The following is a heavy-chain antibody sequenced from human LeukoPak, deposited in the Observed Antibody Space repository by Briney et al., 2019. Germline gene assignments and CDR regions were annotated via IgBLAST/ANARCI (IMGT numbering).Heavy chain of an antibody. CDR1: GFTFINYA. CDR2: ITGSGVST. J-gene: IGHJ4*02. V-gene: IGHV3-23*01. D-gene: IGHD3-9*01. Sequence: GGSLRLSCAASGFTFINYAMSWVRQAPGKGLEWVSVITGSGVSTYYADSVKGRFTISRDNSKNTLYLQMNSLRAEDTAVYYCARGGTITSREYFESLDLWGQGTLVTVSS. CDR3: ARGGTITSREYFESLDL.